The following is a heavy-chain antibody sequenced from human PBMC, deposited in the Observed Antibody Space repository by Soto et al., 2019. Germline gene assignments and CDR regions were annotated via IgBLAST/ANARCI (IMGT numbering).Heavy chain of an antibody. CDR3: ARDGGEEYSSSLPKYYYYGMDV. Sequence: GASVKVSCKASGGTFSSYAIGWVRQAPGQGLEWMGGIIPIFGTANYAQKFQGRVTITADESTSTAYMELSSLRSEDTAVYYCARDGGEEYSSSLPKYYYYGMDVWGQGTTVTVSS. V-gene: IGHV1-69*13. CDR1: GGTFSSYA. J-gene: IGHJ6*02. CDR2: IIPIFGTA. D-gene: IGHD6-6*01.